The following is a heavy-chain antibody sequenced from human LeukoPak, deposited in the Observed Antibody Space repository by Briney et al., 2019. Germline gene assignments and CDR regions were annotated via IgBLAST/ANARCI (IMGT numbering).Heavy chain of an antibody. Sequence: ASVKVSCKASGYTFTSYGISWVRQAPGQGLEWMGWISAYNGNTNYAQKLQGRVTITTDESTSTAYMELSSLRSEDTAVYYCARDLGDYGDYGATGIWGQGTMVTVSS. V-gene: IGHV1-18*01. CDR1: GYTFTSYG. D-gene: IGHD4-17*01. CDR2: ISAYNGNT. CDR3: ARDLGDYGDYGATGI. J-gene: IGHJ3*02.